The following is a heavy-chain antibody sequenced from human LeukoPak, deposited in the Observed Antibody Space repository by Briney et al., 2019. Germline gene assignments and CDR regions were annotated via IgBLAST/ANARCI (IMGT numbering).Heavy chain of an antibody. D-gene: IGHD3-3*01. V-gene: IGHV4-39*07. CDR3: ARDLARGVVIDYYYGMDV. CDR2: IYYSGST. J-gene: IGHJ6*02. CDR1: GGSISSSSYY. Sequence: SETLSLTCTVSGGSISSSSYYWGWIRQPPGKGLEWIGSIYYSGSTYYNPSLKSRVTISVDTSKNQFSLKLSSVTAADTAVYYCARDLARGVVIDYYYGMDVWGQGTTVTVSS.